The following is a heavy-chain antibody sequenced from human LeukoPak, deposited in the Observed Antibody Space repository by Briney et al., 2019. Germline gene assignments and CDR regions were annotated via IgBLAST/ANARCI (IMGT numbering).Heavy chain of an antibody. CDR2: ISSSSSYI. CDR1: GFTXSSYS. J-gene: IGHJ5*02. CDR3: XXXXVXXVXFDP. V-gene: IGHV3-21*01. Sequence: SGFTXSSYSMNWVRQAPGKGLEWVSSISSSSSYIYYADSVKGRFTISRDNAKNSLYLQMNSLRAEDTAVYYXXXXXVXXVXFDPWGXGXLVTVSS.